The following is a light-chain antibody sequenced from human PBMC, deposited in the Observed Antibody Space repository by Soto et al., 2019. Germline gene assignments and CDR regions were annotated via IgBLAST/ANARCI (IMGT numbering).Light chain of an antibody. CDR1: QRVSSNY. V-gene: IGKV3D-20*01. CDR3: QHYGRAPKT. Sequence: EIVLTQSPATLSLSPGERATLSCGASQRVSSNYLAWYQQKPGLAPRLLIYDAFTRATGVPDRFSGRGSGTEFTLTISRLEPEDFAVYYCQHYGRAPKTFGQGTKVEFK. J-gene: IGKJ1*01. CDR2: DAF.